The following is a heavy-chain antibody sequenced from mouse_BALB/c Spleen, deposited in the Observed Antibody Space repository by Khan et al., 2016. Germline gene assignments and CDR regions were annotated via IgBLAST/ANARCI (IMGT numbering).Heavy chain of an antibody. J-gene: IGHJ4*01. CDR1: GYTFTNYG. Sequence: QIQLVQSGPELKKPGETVKISCKASGYTFTNYGMNWVKQAPGKGLKWMGWINSNTGEPTYAEEFKGRFAFSLETSASTAYLQITNLKNEDTATYFAARTGDYPYYAMDYGCQGTSVTVSS. CDR2: INSNTGEP. D-gene: IGHD2-13*01. CDR3: ARTGDYPYYAMDY. V-gene: IGHV9-3*02.